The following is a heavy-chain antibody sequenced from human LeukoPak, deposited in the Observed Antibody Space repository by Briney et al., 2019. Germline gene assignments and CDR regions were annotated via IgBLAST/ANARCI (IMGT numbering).Heavy chain of an antibody. CDR1: GYRFTTYW. CDR2: VYPGDSDT. CDR3: ASGGGDGYTLFDY. J-gene: IGHJ4*02. Sequence: GESLKISCKGSGYRFTTYWIGWVRQMPGKGLEWMGIVYPGDSDTLYSPSFQGQVIISVDRSINTAHLQWSSLKASDTAMYYCASGGGDGYTLFDYWGQGTLVTVSS. V-gene: IGHV5-51*01. D-gene: IGHD5-24*01.